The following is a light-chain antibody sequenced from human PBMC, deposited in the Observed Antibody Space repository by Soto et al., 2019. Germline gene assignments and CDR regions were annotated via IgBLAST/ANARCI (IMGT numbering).Light chain of an antibody. Sequence: IVMTHSPDSLSVSLGERATINCRSSQTVLYSSNNKNHLAWYQQRPGQPPKLLFSWAPGVPARFSGSGSGTEFTLTISGLQSDDFALFFCQHYYKWPLSFGGGTKVDIK. CDR1: QTVLYSSNNKNH. J-gene: IGKJ4*01. V-gene: IGKV4-1*01. CDR3: QHYYKWPLS. CDR2: WAP.